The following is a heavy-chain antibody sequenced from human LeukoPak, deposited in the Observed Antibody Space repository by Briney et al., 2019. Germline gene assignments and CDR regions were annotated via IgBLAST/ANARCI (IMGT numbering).Heavy chain of an antibody. D-gene: IGHD6-6*01. CDR1: GYSFTSYW. J-gene: IGHJ4*02. Sequence: GESLKISCKGSGYSFTSYWIGWVRQMPGKGLEWMGIIYPGDSDTRYSPSFQGQVTISADKPISTAYLQWSSLKASDTAMYYCARQSVGSSIAARRCDYWGQGTLVTVSS. V-gene: IGHV5-51*01. CDR3: ARQSVGSSIAARRCDY. CDR2: IYPGDSDT.